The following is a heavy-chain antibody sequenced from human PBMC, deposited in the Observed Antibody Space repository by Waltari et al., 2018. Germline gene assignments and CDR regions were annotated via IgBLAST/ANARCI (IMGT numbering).Heavy chain of an antibody. Sequence: EVHLVESGGGLVQPGGSMRLTCAVAGLTFSDYYMSWVRQAPGKGLEWVSFISSSSSTICYADSVKGRFTISRDNAKNSVYLQMNNLRAEDTAIYYCTRDIQAYDIWGQGTVVTVSS. CDR2: ISSSSSTI. CDR3: TRDIQAYDI. D-gene: IGHD2-21*01. J-gene: IGHJ3*02. CDR1: GLTFSDYY. V-gene: IGHV3-48*01.